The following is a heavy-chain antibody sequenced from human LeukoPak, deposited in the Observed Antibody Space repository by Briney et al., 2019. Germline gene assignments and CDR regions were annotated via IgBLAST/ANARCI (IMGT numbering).Heavy chain of an antibody. J-gene: IGHJ4*02. D-gene: IGHD3-10*01. CDR3: LVWFGELDYFDY. V-gene: IGHV3-73*01. CDR2: IRSKANSYAT. CDR1: GFTFSGSA. Sequence: PGGTLRLSCAASGFTFSGSARHWVRQASGKGLEWVGRIRSKANSYATASVASGEGRFTISRDDSKHTAYLQMNSLKTEGTDVYYCLVWFGELDYFDYWGQGTLVTVSS.